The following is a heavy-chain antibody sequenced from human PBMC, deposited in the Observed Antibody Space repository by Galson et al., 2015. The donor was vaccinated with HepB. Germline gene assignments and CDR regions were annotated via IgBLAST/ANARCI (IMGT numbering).Heavy chain of an antibody. V-gene: IGHV1-69*13. CDR3: ARPIFLYSSPTGGWFDP. J-gene: IGHJ5*02. CDR1: GYTFTSYG. CDR2: IIPIFGTA. Sequence: SVKVSCKASGYTFTSYGISWVRQAPGQGLEWMGGIIPIFGTANYAQKFQGRVTITADESTSTAYMELSSLRSEDTAVYYCARPIFLYSSPTGGWFDPWGQGTLVTVSS. D-gene: IGHD6-13*01.